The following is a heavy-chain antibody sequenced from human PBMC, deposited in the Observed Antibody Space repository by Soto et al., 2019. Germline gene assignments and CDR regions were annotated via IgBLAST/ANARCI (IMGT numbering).Heavy chain of an antibody. J-gene: IGHJ4*02. Sequence: EVQLVESGGGLVKPGGSLRLSCAASGFTFSSYSMNWVRQAPGKGLEWVSSISSSSSYIYYEDSVKGRFTISRDNAKNSLYLQMNSLRAEDTAVYYCARDLAGTTEGYFDYWGQGTLVTVSS. CDR2: ISSSSSYI. D-gene: IGHD1-7*01. CDR1: GFTFSSYS. CDR3: ARDLAGTTEGYFDY. V-gene: IGHV3-21*01.